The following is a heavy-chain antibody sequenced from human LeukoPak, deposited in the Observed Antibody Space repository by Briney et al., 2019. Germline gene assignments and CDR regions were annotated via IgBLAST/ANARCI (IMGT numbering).Heavy chain of an antibody. CDR3: ARDPHCSSGSCLDAFDI. J-gene: IGHJ3*02. V-gene: IGHV4-38-2*02. CDR1: GYSVSSGYY. D-gene: IGHD2-15*01. Sequence: KPSETLSLTCTVSGYSVSSGYYWGCIRQAPGKGLEWIGNIYPGVSTSYYNPSLKSRVTISVDTSKNQFSLKLSSVTAADTAVYYCARDPHCSSGSCLDAFDIWGQGTMVTVSS. CDR2: IYPGVSTS.